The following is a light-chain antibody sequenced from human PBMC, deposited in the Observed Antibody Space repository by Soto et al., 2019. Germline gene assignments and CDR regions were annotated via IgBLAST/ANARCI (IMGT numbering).Light chain of an antibody. CDR1: QSINSW. J-gene: IGKJ1*01. Sequence: DIQMTQSPSTLSASVGDRVTITCRASQSINSWLAWYQQKPGKAPKLLIHKTSSLESGVPSRFSGSGSGTEFTLTISSLQPDDFAAYYCQQYHTDGTFGQGTKVDIK. CDR3: QQYHTDGT. CDR2: KTS. V-gene: IGKV1-5*03.